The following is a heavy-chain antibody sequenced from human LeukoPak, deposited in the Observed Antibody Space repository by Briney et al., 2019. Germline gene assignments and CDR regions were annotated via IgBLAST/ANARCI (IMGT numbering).Heavy chain of an antibody. CDR3: ARWGSLQLGSSYLFDS. CDR1: GYSFTSYC. V-gene: IGHV5-51*01. D-gene: IGHD2-15*01. J-gene: IGHJ4*02. CDR2: IYLGDSDT. Sequence: GESLKISCQGSGYSFTSYCIGWVRQMPGKGLEWMGIIYLGDSDTRYSPSFQGQVTISADKSISTAYLQWSSLKASDTAMYYCARWGSLQLGSSYLFDSWGQGTLVTVSS.